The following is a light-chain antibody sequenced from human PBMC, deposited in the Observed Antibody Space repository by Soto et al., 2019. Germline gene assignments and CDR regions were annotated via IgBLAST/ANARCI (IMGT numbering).Light chain of an antibody. CDR3: QSYDSSLSAVV. CDR1: SSNIGAGYD. Sequence: QSVLTQPPSVSGAPGQRVTIYCTGSSSNIGAGYDVHRYQHLPGTAPKLLIYRSKYRPSGVPDRFSDSKSGASASLAITGLQAEDEADYYCQSYDSSLSAVVFGGGTKLTVL. V-gene: IGLV1-40*01. CDR2: RSK. J-gene: IGLJ2*01.